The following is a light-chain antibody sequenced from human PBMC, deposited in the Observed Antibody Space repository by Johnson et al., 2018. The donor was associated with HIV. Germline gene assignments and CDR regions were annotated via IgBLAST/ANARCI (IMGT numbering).Light chain of an antibody. CDR2: ENN. CDR3: GTWDSSLSFYV. CDR1: SSNIGNNY. V-gene: IGLV1-51*02. Sequence: QSVLTQPPSVSAAPGQKVTISCSGSSSNIGNNYVSWYQQFPGTAPKLLIYENNKRPSGIPDRFFGSKSGTSATLGITGLQTGDEADYYCGTWDSSLSFYVFATGTKVTVV. J-gene: IGLJ1*01.